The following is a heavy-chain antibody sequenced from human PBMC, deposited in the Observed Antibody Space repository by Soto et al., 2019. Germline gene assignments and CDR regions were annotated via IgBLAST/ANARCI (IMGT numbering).Heavy chain of an antibody. CDR3: ARVPDR. J-gene: IGHJ5*02. CDR2: INHSGST. Sequence: SEALSLTCAVYGGSFSGYYWSWIRQPPGKGLEWIGEINHSGSTNYNPSLKSRVTISVDTSKNQFSLKLSSVTAADTAVYYCARVPDRWGQGTLVTVSS. D-gene: IGHD2-2*01. CDR1: GGSFSGYY. V-gene: IGHV4-34*01.